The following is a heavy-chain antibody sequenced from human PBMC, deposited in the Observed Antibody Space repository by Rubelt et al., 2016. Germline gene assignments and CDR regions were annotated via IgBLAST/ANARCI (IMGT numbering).Heavy chain of an antibody. CDR2: ISYDGSNK. J-gene: IGHJ4*02. V-gene: IGHV3-30*18. CDR3: AKEHGYRGFDY. CDR1: GFTFSSYA. Sequence: PGGSLRLSCLASGFTFSSYAMSWVRQAPGKGLEWVAVISYDGSNKYYADSVKGRFTISRDNSKNTLYLQMNSLRAEDTAVYYCAKEHGYRGFDYWGQGTLVTVSS. D-gene: IGHD3-10*01.